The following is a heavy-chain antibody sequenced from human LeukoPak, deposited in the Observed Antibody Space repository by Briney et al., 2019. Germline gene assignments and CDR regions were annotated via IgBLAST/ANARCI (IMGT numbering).Heavy chain of an antibody. J-gene: IGHJ4*02. V-gene: IGHV1-2*04. Sequence: ASVKVPCKASGYTFTGYYMHWVRQAPGQGLEWMGWINPNSGGTNYAQKFQGWVTMTRDTSISTAYMELSRLRSDDTAVYYCATPDRHVSNTAMVTWGQGTLVTVSS. CDR2: INPNSGGT. CDR1: GYTFTGYY. CDR3: ATPDRHVSNTAMVT. D-gene: IGHD5-18*01.